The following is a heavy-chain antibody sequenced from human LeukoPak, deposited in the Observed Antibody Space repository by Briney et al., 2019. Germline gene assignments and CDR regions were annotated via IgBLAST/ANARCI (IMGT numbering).Heavy chain of an antibody. J-gene: IGHJ4*02. Sequence: ASVKVSCKASGFTFTSSAVQWVRQARGQRLEWIGWIVVGSGNTNYAQKFQERVTITRDMSTSTAYMELSSLRSEDTAVYYCARVLRLGEVSLGFWGQGTLVTVSS. D-gene: IGHD3-16*02. CDR3: ARVLRLGEVSLGF. CDR2: IVVGSGNT. CDR1: GFTFTSSA. V-gene: IGHV1-58*01.